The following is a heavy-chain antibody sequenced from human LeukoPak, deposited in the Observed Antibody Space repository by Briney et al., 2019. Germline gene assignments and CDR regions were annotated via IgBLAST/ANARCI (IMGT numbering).Heavy chain of an antibody. CDR2: ISGGGSAT. CDR1: GFTSSNYG. V-gene: IGHV3-23*01. CDR3: AGGAGVYSYGMDV. J-gene: IGHJ6*02. Sequence: PGGSLRLSCAASGFTSSNYGLSWVRQAPGKGLEWVSAISGGGSATYYADSVKGRFTISRDNSKNTLFLQMNTLRADDTAVYYCAGGAGVYSYGMDVWGQGTSVTVSS.